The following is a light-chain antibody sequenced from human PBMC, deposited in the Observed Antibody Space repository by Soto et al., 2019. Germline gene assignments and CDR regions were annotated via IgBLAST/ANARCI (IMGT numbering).Light chain of an antibody. V-gene: IGKV1-8*01. J-gene: IGKJ3*01. CDR2: AAS. CDR3: QQYYSYPRGIT. CDR1: QGISSY. Sequence: AIRVNQAPSSLSASTGDSGTISCRAIQGISSYLAWYQQKPGKAPKLLIDAASNLQSGAPSRFSGSGSGTDFTLNISCLQSEDFATYYCQQYYSYPRGITSGPGTKVDI.